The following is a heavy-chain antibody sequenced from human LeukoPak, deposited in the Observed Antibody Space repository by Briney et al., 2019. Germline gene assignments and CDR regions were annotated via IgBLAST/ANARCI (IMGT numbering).Heavy chain of an antibody. D-gene: IGHD3-10*01. CDR1: GGSFSGYY. CDR3: ARGHYYGSGSYFRRRWFDP. Sequence: SETLPLTCAVYGGSFSGYYWSWIRQPPGKGLDWIGEINHSGSTNYNPSLKSRVTISVDTSKVQFSLKLSSVPAADTAVYYCARGHYYGSGSYFRRRWFDPWGQGTLVTVSS. V-gene: IGHV4-34*01. J-gene: IGHJ5*02. CDR2: INHSGST.